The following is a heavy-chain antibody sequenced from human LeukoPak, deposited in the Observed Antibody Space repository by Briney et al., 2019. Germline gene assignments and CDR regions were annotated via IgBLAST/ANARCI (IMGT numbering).Heavy chain of an antibody. CDR2: IHPGDSDT. CDR1: GYIFPNYW. Sequence: KSGESLRISCEASGYIFPNYWIGWARQVPGKGLDWMGLIHPGDSDTRYSPSFQGQVTISVDKSITTAYLQWSSLQASDTAIYFCARVVVVTATHWYFDLWGRGSLVTVFS. V-gene: IGHV5-51*01. J-gene: IGHJ2*01. D-gene: IGHD2-21*02. CDR3: ARVVVVTATHWYFDL.